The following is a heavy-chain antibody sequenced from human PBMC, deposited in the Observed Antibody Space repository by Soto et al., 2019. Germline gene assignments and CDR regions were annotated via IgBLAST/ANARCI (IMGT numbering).Heavy chain of an antibody. CDR1: GYTFTSYG. Sequence: ASVKLSCQXSGYTFTSYGISWVRQAPGQGLEWMGWISAYNGNTNYAQKLQGRVTMTTDTSTSTAYMELRSLRSDDTAVYYCARDGHYGDSYACDIWGQGTMVTVSS. CDR3: ARDGHYGDSYACDI. D-gene: IGHD4-17*01. CDR2: ISAYNGNT. V-gene: IGHV1-18*01. J-gene: IGHJ3*02.